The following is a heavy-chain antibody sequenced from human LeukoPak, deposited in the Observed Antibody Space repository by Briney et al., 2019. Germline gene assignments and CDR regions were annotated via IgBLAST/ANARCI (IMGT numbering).Heavy chain of an antibody. J-gene: IGHJ4*02. CDR2: ISYDGRNK. V-gene: IGHV3-30-3*01. CDR3: ARDSYGSGGLDY. D-gene: IGHD3-10*01. CDR1: GFTFSSYA. Sequence: GGSLRLSCAASGFTFSSYAMHWVRQAPGKGLEWVAVISYDGRNKYYADSVKGRFTISRDNSKNTLYLQMNSLRAEDTAVYYCARDSYGSGGLDYWGQGTLVTVSS.